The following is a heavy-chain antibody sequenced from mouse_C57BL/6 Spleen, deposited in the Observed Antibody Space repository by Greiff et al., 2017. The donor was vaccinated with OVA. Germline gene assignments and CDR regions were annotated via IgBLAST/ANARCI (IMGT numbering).Heavy chain of an antibody. Sequence: EVQLQQSGPELVKPGASVKISCKASGYTFTDYYMNWVKQSHGKSLEWIGDINPNNGGTSYNQKFKGKATLTVDKSSSTAYMELRSLTSEDSAIYYCARSPAYWGQGTLVTVSA. J-gene: IGHJ3*01. CDR2: INPNNGGT. CDR3: ARSPAY. CDR1: GYTFTDYY. V-gene: IGHV1-26*01.